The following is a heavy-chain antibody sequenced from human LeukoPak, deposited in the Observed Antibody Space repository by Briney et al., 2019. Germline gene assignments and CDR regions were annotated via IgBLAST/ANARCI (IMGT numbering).Heavy chain of an antibody. D-gene: IGHD4-17*01. Sequence: GSLRLSCAASGFTFSSYGMHWVRQASGKGLEWVAVIWYDGSNKYYADSVKGRFTISRDNSKNTLYLQMNSLRAEDTAVYYCAKEGSYGEFDYWGQGTLVTVSS. CDR1: GFTFSSYG. J-gene: IGHJ4*02. V-gene: IGHV3-33*06. CDR3: AKEGSYGEFDY. CDR2: IWYDGSNK.